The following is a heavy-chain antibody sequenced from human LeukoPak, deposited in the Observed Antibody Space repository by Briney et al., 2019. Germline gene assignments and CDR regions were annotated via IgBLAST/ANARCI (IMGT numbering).Heavy chain of an antibody. CDR2: INSDGSST. J-gene: IGHJ4*02. CDR1: GFTFSSYW. D-gene: IGHD6-6*01. CDR3: ARDPGIAARRTVY. Sequence: GGPLRLSCAASGFTFSSYWMHWVRQAPGKGLVRVSRINSDGSSTSYADSVKGRFTISRDNAKNTLYLQMNSLRAEDTAVYYCARDPGIAARRTVYWGQGTLVTVSS. V-gene: IGHV3-74*01.